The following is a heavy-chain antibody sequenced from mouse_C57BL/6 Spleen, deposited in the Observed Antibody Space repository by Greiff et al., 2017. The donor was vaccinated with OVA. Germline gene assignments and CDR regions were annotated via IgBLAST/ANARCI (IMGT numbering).Heavy chain of an antibody. CDR1: GYTFTSYW. CDR2: IYPGSGST. V-gene: IGHV1-55*01. Sequence: QVQLQQSGAELVKPGASVKMSCKASGYTFTSYWITWVKQRPGQGLEWIGDIYPGSGSTNYNEKFKSKATLTVDTSSSTAYMQLSSLTSEDSAVYYCARRIPIIYYFDYWGQGTTLTVSS. D-gene: IGHD1-1*01. J-gene: IGHJ2*01. CDR3: ARRIPIIYYFDY.